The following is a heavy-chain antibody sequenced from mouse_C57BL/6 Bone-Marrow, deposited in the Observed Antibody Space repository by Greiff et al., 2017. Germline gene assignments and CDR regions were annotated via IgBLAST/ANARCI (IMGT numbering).Heavy chain of an antibody. J-gene: IGHJ1*03. CDR1: GSTFTDYY. Sequence: EVQLQESGPVLVKPGASVKMSCKASGSTFTDYYMNWVKQSHGKSLEWIGVINPYNGGTSYNQKFKGKDTLPVDKSTSTAYMELNSLTSEDSAVYDCARGPLIDYCVSSYWYFDVWGTGTTVTVSS. V-gene: IGHV1-19*01. CDR2: INPYNGGT. D-gene: IGHD1-1*01. CDR3: ARGPLIDYCVSSYWYFDV.